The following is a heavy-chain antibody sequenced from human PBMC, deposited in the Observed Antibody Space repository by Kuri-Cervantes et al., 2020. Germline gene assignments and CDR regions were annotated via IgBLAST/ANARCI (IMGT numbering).Heavy chain of an antibody. Sequence: SETLSLTCTVSGGSISSSSYYWGWIRQPPGKGLEWIGSIYYSGSTYYNPSLKSRVTISVDTSKNQFSLKLSSVTAADTAVYYCARAVQYYYMDVWGKGTTVTVSS. CDR3: ARAVQYYYMDV. J-gene: IGHJ6*03. V-gene: IGHV4-39*07. CDR2: IYYSGST. CDR1: GGSISSSSYY.